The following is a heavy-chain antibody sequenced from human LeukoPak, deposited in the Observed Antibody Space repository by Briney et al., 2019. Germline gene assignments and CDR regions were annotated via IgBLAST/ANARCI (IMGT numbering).Heavy chain of an antibody. V-gene: IGHV1-69*05. J-gene: IGHJ3*02. CDR1: GGTFSSYA. D-gene: IGHD6-6*01. CDR3: ARGLCIAARECAFDI. Sequence: SVKVSCKASGGTFSSYAISWVRQAPGQGLEWMGGIIPIFGTANYAQKFQGRVTITTDESTSTAYMELSSLRSEDTAVYYCARGLCIAARECAFDIWGQGTMVTVSS. CDR2: IIPIFGTA.